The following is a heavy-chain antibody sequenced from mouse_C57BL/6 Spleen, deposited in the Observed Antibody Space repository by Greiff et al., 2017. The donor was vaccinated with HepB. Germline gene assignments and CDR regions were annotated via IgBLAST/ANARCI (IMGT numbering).Heavy chain of an antibody. CDR2: INPYNGGT. V-gene: IGHV1-19*01. D-gene: IGHD2-3*01. CDR3: AREAYDGHAMDY. CDR1: GYTFTDYY. Sequence: EVQLVESGPVLVKPGASVKMSCKASGYTFTDYYMNWVKQSHGKSLEWIGVINPYNGGTSYNQKFKGKATLTVDKSSSTAYMELNSLTSEDSAVYYCAREAYDGHAMDYWGQGTSVTVSS. J-gene: IGHJ4*01.